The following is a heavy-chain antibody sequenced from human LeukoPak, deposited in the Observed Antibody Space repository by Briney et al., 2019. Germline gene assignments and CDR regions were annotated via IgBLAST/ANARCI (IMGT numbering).Heavy chain of an antibody. D-gene: IGHD2-2*01. V-gene: IGHV3-21*01. CDR3: ARSQLLYNWFDP. CDR2: ISSSSSYI. CDR1: GFTFSSYS. Sequence: GGSLRLSCAASGFTFSSYSMNWVRQAPGKGLEWVSSISSSSSYIYYADSVKGRFTISRDNAKNSLYLQMNSLRAEDTAVYYCARSQLLYNWFDPWGQGTLVTVS. J-gene: IGHJ5*02.